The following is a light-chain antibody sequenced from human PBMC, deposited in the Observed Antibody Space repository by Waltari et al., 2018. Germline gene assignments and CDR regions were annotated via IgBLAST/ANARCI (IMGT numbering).Light chain of an antibody. CDR2: DAS. CDR1: QILSSY. Sequence: EIVLTQSPATLSLSPGESASLSCRANQILSSYLAWYQQKPGQTPRLLIYDASKRATGVPARFGGSGSERDFTLTISSLEPEDFAVYYCQQRSSWPPRYTFGQGTKLEIK. J-gene: IGKJ2*01. CDR3: QQRSSWPPRYT. V-gene: IGKV3-11*02.